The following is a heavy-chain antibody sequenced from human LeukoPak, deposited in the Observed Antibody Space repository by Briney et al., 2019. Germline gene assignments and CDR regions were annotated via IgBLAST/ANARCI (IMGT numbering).Heavy chain of an antibody. D-gene: IGHD3-10*01. J-gene: IGHJ4*02. CDR2: INPNSGGT. CDR3: ARARSGSYYNVNDY. V-gene: IGHV1-2*02. CDR1: GYTFTGCY. Sequence: ASVKVSCKASGYTFTGCYMHWVRQAPGQGLEWMGWINPNSGGTNYAQKFQGRVTMTRDTSISTAYMELSRLRSDDTAVYYCARARSGSYYNVNDYWGQGTLVTVSS.